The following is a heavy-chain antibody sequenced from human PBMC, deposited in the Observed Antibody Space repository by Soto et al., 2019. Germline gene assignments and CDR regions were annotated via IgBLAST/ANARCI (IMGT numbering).Heavy chain of an antibody. Sequence: LSLTCAVSGGSISSGGYSWSWIRQPPGKGLEWIGYIYHSGSTYYNPSLKSRVTISVDRSKNQFSLKLSSVTAADTAVYYCARGGRITMIVVGPSPWFDPWGQGTLVTVSS. CDR1: GGSISSGGYS. D-gene: IGHD3-22*01. CDR2: IYHSGST. CDR3: ARGGRITMIVVGPSPWFDP. J-gene: IGHJ5*02. V-gene: IGHV4-30-2*01.